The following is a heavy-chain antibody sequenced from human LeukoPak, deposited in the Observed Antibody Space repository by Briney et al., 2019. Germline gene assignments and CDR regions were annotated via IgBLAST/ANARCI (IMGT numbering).Heavy chain of an antibody. CDR1: GFTFSSYE. CDR2: ISSSGSTI. CDR3: AKDGTSMIRKNYYYYYMDV. J-gene: IGHJ6*03. V-gene: IGHV3-48*03. Sequence: GGSLRLSCAASGFTFSSYEMNWVRQAPGKGLEWVSYISSSGSTIYYADSVKGRFTISRDNSKNTLYLQMNSLGAEDTAVYYCAKDGTSMIRKNYYYYYMDVWGKGTTVTVSS. D-gene: IGHD1-1*01.